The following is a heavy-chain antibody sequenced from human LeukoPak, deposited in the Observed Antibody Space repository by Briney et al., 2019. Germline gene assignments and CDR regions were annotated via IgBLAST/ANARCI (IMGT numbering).Heavy chain of an antibody. Sequence: SETLSLTCTVSGGSISSYYWSWIRQPPGKGLEWIGYVYYSGSTNYNPSLKSRLTISVDRTKNQVSLNLNSVTAADTAVYYCARGATLRIAVAGVDALDIWGQGTMVSVSS. J-gene: IGHJ3*02. CDR3: ARGATLRIAVAGVDALDI. CDR1: GGSISSYY. CDR2: VYYSGST. D-gene: IGHD6-19*01. V-gene: IGHV4-59*01.